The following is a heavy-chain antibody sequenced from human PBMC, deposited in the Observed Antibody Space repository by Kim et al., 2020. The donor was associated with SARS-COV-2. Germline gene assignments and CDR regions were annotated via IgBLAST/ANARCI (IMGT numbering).Heavy chain of an antibody. Sequence: KGNTKYSQKFQGRVTITRDTSASTAYMELSSLGSEDTAVYYCARSWGWDYWGQGTLVTVSS. V-gene: IGHV1-3*01. D-gene: IGHD7-27*01. J-gene: IGHJ4*02. CDR3: ARSWGWDY. CDR2: KGNT.